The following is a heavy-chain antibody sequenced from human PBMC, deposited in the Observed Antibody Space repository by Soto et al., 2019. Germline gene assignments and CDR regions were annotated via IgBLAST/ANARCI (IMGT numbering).Heavy chain of an antibody. V-gene: IGHV4-30-4*01. CDR2: TYYNGNT. D-gene: IGHD5-18*01. CDR1: GGSINSADYY. CDR3: ARGGYTCGHLVI. J-gene: IGHJ4*02. Sequence: QVQLQESGPGLVEPSQTLSLTCTISGGSINSADYYWTWIRQLPGKGLDWIGYTYYNGNTNYDPSFKSRVNISVDTTRNQFSLRLTSVTAADTAVYYCARGGYTCGHLVIWGQGTLVTVSS.